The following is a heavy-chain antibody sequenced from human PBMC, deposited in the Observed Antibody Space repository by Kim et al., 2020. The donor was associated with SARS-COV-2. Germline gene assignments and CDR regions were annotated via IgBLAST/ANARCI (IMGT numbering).Heavy chain of an antibody. J-gene: IGHJ6*02. D-gene: IGHD4-17*01. Sequence: GGSLRLSCAASGFTFSSYSMNWVRQAPGKGLEWVSSISSSSSYIYYADSVKGRFTISRDNAKNSLYLQMNSLRAEDTAVYYCARDSPGDYYYYGMNVWGQGTTVTVSS. V-gene: IGHV3-21*01. CDR1: GFTFSSYS. CDR3: ARDSPGDYYYYGMNV. CDR2: ISSSSSYI.